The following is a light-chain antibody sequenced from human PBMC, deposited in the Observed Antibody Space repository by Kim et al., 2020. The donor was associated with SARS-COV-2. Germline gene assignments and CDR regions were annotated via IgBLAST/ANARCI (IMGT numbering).Light chain of an antibody. CDR1: QSVSSSY. CDR3: QQYGSSP. CDR2: GAS. V-gene: IGKV3-20*01. J-gene: IGKJ4*01. Sequence: EIVLTQSPGTLSLSPGERATLSCRASQSVSSSYLAWYQQKPGQAPRLLIYGASSRATGIPDRFSGSGSGTDFTLTISRLEPEDFAVYYCQQYGSSPLGGGTKVDIK.